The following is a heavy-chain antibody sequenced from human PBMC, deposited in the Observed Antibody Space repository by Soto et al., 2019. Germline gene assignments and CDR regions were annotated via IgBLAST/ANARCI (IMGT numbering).Heavy chain of an antibody. Sequence: GGSLRLSCAASGFTFSSYGMHWVRQAPGKGLEWVAVIWYDGSNKYYADSVKGRFTISRDNSKNTLYLQMNSLRAEDTAVYYCAREGIMITFGGVIAFDYWGQGTLVTVSS. CDR3: AREGIMITFGGVIAFDY. D-gene: IGHD3-16*02. CDR1: GFTFSSYG. V-gene: IGHV3-33*01. CDR2: IWYDGSNK. J-gene: IGHJ4*02.